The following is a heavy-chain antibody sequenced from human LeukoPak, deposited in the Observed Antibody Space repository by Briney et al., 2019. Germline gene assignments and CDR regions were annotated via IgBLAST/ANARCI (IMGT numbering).Heavy chain of an antibody. D-gene: IGHD6-19*01. Sequence: GGSLRLSCAASGFTVSSNYMSWVRQAPGKGPEWVSVIYSGGSTYYADSVKGRFTISRDNSKNTLYLQMNSLRAEDTAVYYCARDPGGKQWLGDYWGQGTLVTVSS. V-gene: IGHV3-66*01. J-gene: IGHJ4*02. CDR3: ARDPGGKQWLGDY. CDR1: GFTVSSNY. CDR2: IYSGGST.